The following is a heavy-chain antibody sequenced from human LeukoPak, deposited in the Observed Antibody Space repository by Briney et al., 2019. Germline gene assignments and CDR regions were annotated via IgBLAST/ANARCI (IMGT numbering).Heavy chain of an antibody. D-gene: IGHD2-15*01. CDR2: INHSGST. J-gene: IGHJ4*02. Sequence: SETLSLTCAVYGGSFSGYYWSWIRQPPGKGLEWIGEINHSGSTNYNPSLKSRVTISVDTSKNQFSLKLSSVTAVDTAVYYCAGGGPDCSGGSCSHRPVDADYWGQGTLVTVSS. CDR3: AGGGPDCSGGSCSHRPVDADY. V-gene: IGHV4-34*01. CDR1: GGSFSGYY.